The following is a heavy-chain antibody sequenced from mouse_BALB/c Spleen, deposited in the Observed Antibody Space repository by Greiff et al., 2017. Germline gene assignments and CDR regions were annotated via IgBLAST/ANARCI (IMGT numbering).Heavy chain of an antibody. V-gene: IGHV3-2*02. J-gene: IGHJ4*01. Sequence: EVKLQESGPGLVKPSQSLSLTCTVTGYSITSDYAWNCILQFPGNKLEWMGYISYSGSTSYNPSLKSRISITRDTSKNQFFLQLNSVTTEDTATYYCALRRGGAMDYWGQGSAVTVSS. D-gene: IGHD2-12*01. CDR3: ALRRGGAMDY. CDR2: ISYSGST. CDR1: GYSITSDYA.